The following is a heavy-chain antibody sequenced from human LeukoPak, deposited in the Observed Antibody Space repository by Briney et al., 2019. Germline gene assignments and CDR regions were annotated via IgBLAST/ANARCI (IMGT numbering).Heavy chain of an antibody. J-gene: IGHJ4*02. D-gene: IGHD6-13*01. V-gene: IGHV4-59*11. Sequence: SETLSLTCTVSGGSINSHYWSWIRQPPGKGLEWIGYVFYPGSTNYNPSLKSRVTMSLDTSRDQFSLSLTSVTAADTAIYYCASRPADSTWYGVFDYWSQGTLVTVSS. CDR3: ASRPADSTWYGVFDY. CDR1: GGSINSHY. CDR2: VFYPGST.